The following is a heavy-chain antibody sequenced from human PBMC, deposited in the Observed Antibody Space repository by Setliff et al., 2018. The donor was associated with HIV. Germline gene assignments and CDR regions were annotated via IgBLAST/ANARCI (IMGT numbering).Heavy chain of an antibody. CDR3: ARERDSSGPVADAFDI. J-gene: IGHJ3*02. CDR2: ISRTGTTI. CDR1: GFTFSNAW. V-gene: IGHV3-11*01. D-gene: IGHD3-22*01. Sequence: GGSLRLSCAASGFTFSNAWMNWIRQAPGKGLEWISYISRTGTTIYYADSVKGRFTISRDNPKNSLFLQADSLRVEDTAVYYCARERDSSGPVADAFDIWGQGAVGTVSS.